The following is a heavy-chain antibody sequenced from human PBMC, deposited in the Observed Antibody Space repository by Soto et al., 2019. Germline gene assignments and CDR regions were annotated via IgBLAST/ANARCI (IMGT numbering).Heavy chain of an antibody. CDR1: GGTFSPYT. D-gene: IGHD3-10*01. Sequence: QVQLVQSGAEVKKPGSSVKVSCKASGGTFSPYTVNWLRQAPGQGLEWMGRIIPFLGGTNSAQKFQARVTLTADTSTTTAYMELSGLRFEDTAVYYCARDWESTVSTWSFGAFWGRGTLVTVSS. CDR2: IIPFLGGT. CDR3: ARDWESTVSTWSFGAF. J-gene: IGHJ4*02. V-gene: IGHV1-69*08.